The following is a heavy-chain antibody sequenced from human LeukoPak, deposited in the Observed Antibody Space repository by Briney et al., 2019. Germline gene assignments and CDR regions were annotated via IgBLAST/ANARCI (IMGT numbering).Heavy chain of an antibody. Sequence: SETLSLTCAVYGGSFSGYYWSWIRQPPGKGLEWIGYIYYSGSTNYNPSLQSRVTISVDTSKNQFSLKLSSVTAADTAVYYCGRGGRTVAGTFDNWGQGTLVTVSS. CDR2: IYYSGST. CDR3: GRGGRTVAGTFDN. D-gene: IGHD6-19*01. CDR1: GGSFSGYY. J-gene: IGHJ4*02. V-gene: IGHV4-59*01.